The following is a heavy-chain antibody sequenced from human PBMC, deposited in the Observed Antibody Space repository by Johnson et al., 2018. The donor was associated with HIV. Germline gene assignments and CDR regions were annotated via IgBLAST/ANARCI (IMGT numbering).Heavy chain of an antibody. CDR2: INQDGSEK. J-gene: IGHJ3*02. Sequence: VQLVESGGGAVQPGRPLRLSYAASGFTFSSYWMSWVRQAPGKGLEWVANINQDGSEKYYVYSVKGRFTISRDNAKNSLYLQMNSLRAEDTAVYYCTSEGAFYDAFDIWGQGAMVTVSS. V-gene: IGHV3-7*01. D-gene: IGHD3-16*01. CDR3: TSEGAFYDAFDI. CDR1: GFTFSSYW.